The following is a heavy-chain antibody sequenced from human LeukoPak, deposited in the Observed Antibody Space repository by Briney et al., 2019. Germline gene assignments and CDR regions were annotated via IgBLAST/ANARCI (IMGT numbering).Heavy chain of an antibody. V-gene: IGHV5-51*01. D-gene: IGHD6-19*01. Sequence: GESLKISCKGSGYSFTNYWIAWVRQMPGKGLEWMGIIYPDDSDTRYSPSFQGQVTISADKSISTAYLQWGSLKASDTAMYYCARRVAVAGVNYYGMDVWGQGTTVTVSS. CDR2: IYPDDSDT. CDR3: ARRVAVAGVNYYGMDV. J-gene: IGHJ6*02. CDR1: GYSFTNYW.